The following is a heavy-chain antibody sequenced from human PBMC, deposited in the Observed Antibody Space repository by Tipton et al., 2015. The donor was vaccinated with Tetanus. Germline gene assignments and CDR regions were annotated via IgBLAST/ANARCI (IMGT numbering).Heavy chain of an antibody. CDR1: RGSINSGTFY. Sequence: LRLSCTVSRGSINSGTFYWDWIRQPPGKGLEWIGNIYYNGNTLENPSLKGRVTLSLDKSKNQFSLNLTSVTPADTAVYYCARANYEIPKKGPFDAWGQGALVIVSS. CDR2: IYYNGNT. J-gene: IGHJ4*02. V-gene: IGHV4-39*07. D-gene: IGHD3-9*01. CDR3: ARANYEIPKKGPFDA.